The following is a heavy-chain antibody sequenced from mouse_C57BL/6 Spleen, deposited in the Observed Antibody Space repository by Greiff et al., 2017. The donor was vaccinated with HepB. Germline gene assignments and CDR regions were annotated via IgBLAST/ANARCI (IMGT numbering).Heavy chain of an antibody. Sequence: QVQLQQPGAELVMPGASVKLSCKASGYTFTSYWMHWVKQRPGQGLEWIGEIDPSDSYTNYNQKFKGKSTLTVDKSSSTAYMQLSSLTSEDSAVYYCARAPIRYGVYWYFDVWGTGTTVTVSS. CDR3: ARAPIRYGVYWYFDV. J-gene: IGHJ1*03. D-gene: IGHD2-14*01. CDR2: IDPSDSYT. V-gene: IGHV1-69*01. CDR1: GYTFTSYW.